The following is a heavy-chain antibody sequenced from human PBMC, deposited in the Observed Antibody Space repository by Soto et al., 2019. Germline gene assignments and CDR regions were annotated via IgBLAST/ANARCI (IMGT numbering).Heavy chain of an antibody. Sequence: SETLSLTCTVSGGSISSYYWSWIRPPPGKGLEWIGYIYYSGSTNYNPSLKSRVTISVDTSKNQFSLKLSSVTAADTAVYYCARHKAETIFGVVIIGNWFDPWGQGTLVTVSS. CDR1: GGSISSYY. V-gene: IGHV4-59*08. J-gene: IGHJ5*02. CDR2: IYYSGST. D-gene: IGHD3-3*01. CDR3: ARHKAETIFGVVIIGNWFDP.